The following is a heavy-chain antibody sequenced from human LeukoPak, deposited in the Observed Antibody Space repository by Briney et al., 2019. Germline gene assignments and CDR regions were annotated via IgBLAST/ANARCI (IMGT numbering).Heavy chain of an antibody. V-gene: IGHV3-23*01. Sequence: QPGGSLRLSCAASGFTFSSYAMSWVRQAPGKGLEWVSAISGSGGSTYYADSVKGRFTISRDNSKNTLYLQMNSLRAEDTAVYYCAKDRSSVITVIHNYFDYWGQGTLVTVSS. J-gene: IGHJ4*02. CDR1: GFTFSSYA. D-gene: IGHD4-17*01. CDR2: ISGSGGST. CDR3: AKDRSSVITVIHNYFDY.